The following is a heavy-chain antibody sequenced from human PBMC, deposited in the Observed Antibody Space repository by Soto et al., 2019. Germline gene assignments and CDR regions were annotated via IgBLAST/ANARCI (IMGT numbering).Heavy chain of an antibody. V-gene: IGHV4-59*08. CDR1: GGSISNFY. CDR3: ARYQQYFQH. Sequence: SETLSLTCTVSGGSISNFYWSWIRQPPGKGPEWIGYIYYSGTTNYNPSLKSRVTISVDTSRNRFSMKLNSVTAADTAVYYCARYQQYFQHWGQGTLVTVSS. CDR2: IYYSGTT. J-gene: IGHJ1*01.